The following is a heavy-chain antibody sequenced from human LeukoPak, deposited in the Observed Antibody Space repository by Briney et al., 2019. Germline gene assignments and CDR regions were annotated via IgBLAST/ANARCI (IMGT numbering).Heavy chain of an antibody. Sequence: PSETLSLTCTVSSGSISNFHWSWIRQPPGKGLGWIGYIYYSGSTNYNPSLKSRVTISVDTSKNQFSLKLSSVTAADTAVYYCARQPLYYYDSSGPFDYWGQGTLVTVSS. D-gene: IGHD3-22*01. CDR3: ARQPLYYYDSSGPFDY. J-gene: IGHJ4*02. V-gene: IGHV4-59*01. CDR2: IYYSGST. CDR1: SGSISNFH.